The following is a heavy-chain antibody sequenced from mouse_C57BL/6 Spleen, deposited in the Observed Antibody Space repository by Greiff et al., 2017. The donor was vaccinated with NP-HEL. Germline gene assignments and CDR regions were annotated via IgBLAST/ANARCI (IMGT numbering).Heavy chain of an antibody. V-gene: IGHV14-3*01. CDR3: ALCSNYLAWFAY. Sequence: EVQLQQSVAELVRPGASVKLSCTASGFNFKNTYMHWVKQRPEQGLEWIGRIDPANGNTKYAPKFQGKATITADTSSNTAYLQLSSLTSEDSAIYYCALCSNYLAWFAYWGQGTLVTVSA. D-gene: IGHD2-5*01. CDR1: GFNFKNTY. CDR2: IDPANGNT. J-gene: IGHJ3*01.